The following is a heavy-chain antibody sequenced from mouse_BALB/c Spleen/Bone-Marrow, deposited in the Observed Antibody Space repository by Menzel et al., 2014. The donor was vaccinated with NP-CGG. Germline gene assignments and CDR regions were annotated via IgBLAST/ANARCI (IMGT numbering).Heavy chain of an antibody. J-gene: IGHJ2*01. CDR1: GYTFTDYY. Sequence: VQLKESGPELVKPGASVKMSCKASGYTFTDYYMDWVKQSHGESFEWIGRVTPYNGGTTYNQKFKGKATLTVDKSSSTAYIALNSLTSEDSAVYYCARTGYWGQGTTLTVSS. V-gene: IGHV1-19*01. CDR2: VTPYNGGT. CDR3: ARTGY.